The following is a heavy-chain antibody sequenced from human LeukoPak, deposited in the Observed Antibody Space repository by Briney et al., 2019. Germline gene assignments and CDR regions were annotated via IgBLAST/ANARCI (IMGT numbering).Heavy chain of an antibody. CDR3: ARIPNVPSGYSYPEYFYY. Sequence: SGPTLVNPSEALRLTFTYAGFSRSTSGMCVSWIRQPPGKALEWLARIDWDDDKYYSTSLKTRLTISKDTSKNQVVLTMTKMDPVDTATYYCARIPNVPSGYSYPEYFYYRGQGTLVTVSS. D-gene: IGHD5-18*01. CDR2: IDWDDDK. V-gene: IGHV2-70*11. J-gene: IGHJ4*02. CDR1: GFSRSTSGMC.